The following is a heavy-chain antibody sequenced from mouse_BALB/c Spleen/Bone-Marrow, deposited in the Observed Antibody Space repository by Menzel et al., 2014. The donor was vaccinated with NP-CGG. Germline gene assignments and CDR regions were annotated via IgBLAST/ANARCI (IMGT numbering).Heavy chain of an antibody. D-gene: IGHD1-1*01. Sequence: EVQLQQSGAELVKPGASVKLSCTASGFNIKDTYMHWVKQRPEQGLEWIGRIDPANGNTKYDPKFQGKATITADTSSNPAYLQLSSLTSEDTAVYYCASYYYGSSSFAYGGQGTMVTVSA. CDR3: ASYYYGSSSFAY. J-gene: IGHJ3*01. CDR1: GFNIKDTY. V-gene: IGHV14-3*02. CDR2: IDPANGNT.